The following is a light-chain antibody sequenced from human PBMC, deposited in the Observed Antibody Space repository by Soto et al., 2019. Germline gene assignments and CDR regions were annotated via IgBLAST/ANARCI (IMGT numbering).Light chain of an antibody. J-gene: IGKJ1*01. V-gene: IGKV1-5*03. CDR3: QHYNSNPWT. CDR2: KTS. CDR1: KSINSW. Sequence: DIQMTQSPSTLSASVGDRVTISCRTSKSINSWLAWYQQKPGKAPKLLIYKTSSLESGVPSRFSGSGSGTEFTLTISSLHPDDFATYYCQHYNSNPWTFGQGTKVEIK.